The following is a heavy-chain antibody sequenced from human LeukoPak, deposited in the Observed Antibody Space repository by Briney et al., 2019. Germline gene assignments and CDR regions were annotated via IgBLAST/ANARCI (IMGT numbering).Heavy chain of an antibody. CDR2: ISSSGSTI. CDR3: ARAGVILSYYGMDV. D-gene: IGHD3-16*01. J-gene: IGHJ6*02. CDR1: GFTFSSYE. Sequence: GGSLRLSCAASGFTFSSYEMNWVRQAPGKGLEWVSYISSSGSTIYYADSVKGRFTISRDNPKNSLYLQMNSLRSEDTSVYYCARAGVILSYYGMDVWGQGTTVTVSS. V-gene: IGHV3-48*03.